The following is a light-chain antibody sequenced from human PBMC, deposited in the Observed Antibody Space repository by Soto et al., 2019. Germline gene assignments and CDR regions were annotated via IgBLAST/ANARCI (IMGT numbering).Light chain of an antibody. Sequence: QSVLTQPASVSGSPGQSITVSCTGTSSDVGSYNLVSWYQQHPGKAPKLMIYEGTKRPSGVSNRFSGSKSGNTASLTISALQAEDEADYYCCSYAGSSTYVFGPGTKVAVX. CDR1: SSDVGSYNL. J-gene: IGLJ1*01. V-gene: IGLV2-23*01. CDR3: CSYAGSSTYV. CDR2: EGT.